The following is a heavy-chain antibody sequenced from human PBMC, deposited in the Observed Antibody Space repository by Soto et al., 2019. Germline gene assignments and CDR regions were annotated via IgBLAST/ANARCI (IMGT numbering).Heavy chain of an antibody. CDR1: GFTFSSYS. CDR2: ISSSSSYI. V-gene: IGHV3-21*01. D-gene: IGHD6-13*01. CDR3: ARHPERIAEIGWFDP. Sequence: GGSLRLSCAASGFTFSSYSMNRVRQAPGKGLEWVSSISSSSSYIYYADSVKGRFTISRDNAKNSLYLQMNSLRAEDTAVYYCARHPERIAEIGWFDPWGQGTLVTVSS. J-gene: IGHJ5*02.